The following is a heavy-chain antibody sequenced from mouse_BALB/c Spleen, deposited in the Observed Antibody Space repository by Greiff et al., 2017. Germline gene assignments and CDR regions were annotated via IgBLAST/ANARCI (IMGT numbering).Heavy chain of an antibody. D-gene: IGHD2-3*01. J-gene: IGHJ2*01. CDR3: ARGRDGYHY. Sequence: EVKLMESGGGLVKPGGSLKLSCAASGFTFSSYAMSWVRQTPEKRLEWVASISSGGSTYYPDSVKGRFTISRDNARNILYLQMSSLRSEDTAMYYCARGRDGYHYWGQGTTLTVSS. CDR1: GFTFSSYA. CDR2: ISSGGST. V-gene: IGHV5-6-5*01.